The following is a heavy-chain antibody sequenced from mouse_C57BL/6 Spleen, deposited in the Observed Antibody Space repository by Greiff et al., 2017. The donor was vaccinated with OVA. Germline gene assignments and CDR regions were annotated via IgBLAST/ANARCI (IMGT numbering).Heavy chain of an antibody. J-gene: IGHJ1*03. D-gene: IGHD1-1*02. Sequence: QVQLQQPGAELVKPGASVKMSCKASGYTFTSYWITWVKQRPGQGLEWIGDIYPGSGSTNYNEKFKGKATLTVDTSSSTAYMQLSSLTSEDSAVYYCARLGGYYRYFDVWGTGTTVTVSS. CDR3: ARLGGYYRYFDV. CDR1: GYTFTSYW. V-gene: IGHV1-55*01. CDR2: IYPGSGST.